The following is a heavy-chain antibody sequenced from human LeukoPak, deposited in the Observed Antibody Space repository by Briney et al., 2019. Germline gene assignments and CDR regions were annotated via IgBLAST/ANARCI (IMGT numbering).Heavy chain of an antibody. CDR2: IYYSGST. J-gene: IGHJ4*02. Sequence: SETLSLTCTVSGGSISSYYWSWIRQPPGKGLEWIGYIYYSGSTNYNPSLKSRVTISVDTSKNQFSLKLSSVTAADTAVYYCARDAAGAIDYWGQGTLVTVSS. CDR3: ARDAAGAIDY. CDR1: GGSISSYY. D-gene: IGHD1-26*01. V-gene: IGHV4-59*12.